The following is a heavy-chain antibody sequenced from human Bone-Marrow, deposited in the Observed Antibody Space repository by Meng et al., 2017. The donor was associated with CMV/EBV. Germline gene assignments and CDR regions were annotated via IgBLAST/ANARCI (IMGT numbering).Heavy chain of an antibody. CDR1: GDTFTSYY. J-gene: IGHJ6*02. CDR3: ARCKDVDTARRYYYYGMDV. V-gene: IGHV1-46*01. D-gene: IGHD5-18*01. CDR2: INPSGGST. Sequence: ASVKVSCKASGDTFTSYYMHWVRQAPGQGLEWMGIINPSGGSTSYAQKFQGRVTMTSDTSTSTVYMELSSLRSEDTAVYYCARCKDVDTARRYYYYGMDVWGQGTTVTVSS.